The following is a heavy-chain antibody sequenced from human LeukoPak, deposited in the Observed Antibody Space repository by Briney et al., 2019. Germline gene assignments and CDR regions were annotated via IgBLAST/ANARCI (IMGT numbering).Heavy chain of an antibody. CDR3: AKRSIPYYYDSSGSLYGMDV. Sequence: GGSLRLSCAASGFTFSSYATSWVRQAPGKGLEWVSAISGSGGSTYYADSVKGRFTISRDNSKNTLYLQMNSLRAEDTAVYYCAKRSIPYYYDSSGSLYGMDVWGQGTTVTVSS. CDR2: ISGSGGST. D-gene: IGHD3-22*01. CDR1: GFTFSSYA. J-gene: IGHJ6*02. V-gene: IGHV3-23*01.